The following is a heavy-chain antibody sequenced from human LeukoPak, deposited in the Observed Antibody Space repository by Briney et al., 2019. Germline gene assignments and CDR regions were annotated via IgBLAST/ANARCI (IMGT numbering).Heavy chain of an antibody. CDR2: IKQDGSEK. J-gene: IGHJ4*02. Sequence: GGSLRLSCAASGFTFSNYWMTWVRQAPGKGLEWVANIKQDGSEKYYVDSVKGRYTISRDNAKNSLFLQMNSLRAEDTAVYYCARDVSDENGSSSRIHLDSWGQGTLVSVSS. CDR3: ARDVSDENGSSSRIHLDS. CDR1: GFTFSNYW. V-gene: IGHV3-7*01. D-gene: IGHD6-6*01.